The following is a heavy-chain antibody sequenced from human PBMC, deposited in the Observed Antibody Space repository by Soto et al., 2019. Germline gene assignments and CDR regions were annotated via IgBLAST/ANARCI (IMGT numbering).Heavy chain of an antibody. CDR1: GFPFSSYG. D-gene: IGHD5-12*01. J-gene: IGHJ4*02. Sequence: PGGSLRLSCAASGFPFSSYGMNWVRQAPGKGLEWVAYISSGGGNIYYAESVKGRFTISRDNAKNSVDLQMNSLRAEDTAVYYCARDRWLRYSGYDWHFDYWGQGTLVTVSS. CDR3: ARDRWLRYSGYDWHFDY. CDR2: ISSGGGNI. V-gene: IGHV3-48*03.